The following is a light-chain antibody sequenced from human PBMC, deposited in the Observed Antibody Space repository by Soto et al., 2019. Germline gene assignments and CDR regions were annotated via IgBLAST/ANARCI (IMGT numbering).Light chain of an antibody. Sequence: DIQLTQSPSFLSASVGDRVTITCRASQGISSYLAWYLQKPGKAPKLLIYAASTLQSGVPSRFSGSGSGTAFTLTISSLQPKDFATYYCQQLNSYPLTFGGGTKVEIK. CDR2: AAS. J-gene: IGKJ4*01. CDR1: QGISSY. V-gene: IGKV1-9*01. CDR3: QQLNSYPLT.